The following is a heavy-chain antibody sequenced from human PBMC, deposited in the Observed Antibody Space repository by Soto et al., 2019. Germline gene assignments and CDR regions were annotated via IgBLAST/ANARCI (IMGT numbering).Heavy chain of an antibody. CDR1: GYTFTSYG. D-gene: IGHD2-2*01. V-gene: IGHV1-18*04. CDR3: ARDRIVVVPAATNCFDP. Sequence: GASVKVSCKASGYTFTSYGISWVRQAPGQGLEWMGWISAYNGNTNYAQKLQGRVTMTTDTSTSTAYMELRSLRSDDTAVYYCARDRIVVVPAATNCFDPWGQGTLVTVSS. CDR2: ISAYNGNT. J-gene: IGHJ5*02.